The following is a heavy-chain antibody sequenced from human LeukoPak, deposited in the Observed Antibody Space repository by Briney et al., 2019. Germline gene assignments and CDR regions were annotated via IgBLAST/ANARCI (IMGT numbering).Heavy chain of an antibody. V-gene: IGHV4-4*07. CDR2: IYTSGST. Sequence: SETLSLTCTVSGGSISSYYWSWIRQPAGKGLEWIGRIYTSGSTNYNPSLKCRVTMSVDTSKNQFSLKLSSVTAADTAVYYCASERGHIVGAKPHFDYWGQGTLVTVSS. D-gene: IGHD1-26*01. CDR3: ASERGHIVGAKPHFDY. J-gene: IGHJ4*02. CDR1: GGSISSYY.